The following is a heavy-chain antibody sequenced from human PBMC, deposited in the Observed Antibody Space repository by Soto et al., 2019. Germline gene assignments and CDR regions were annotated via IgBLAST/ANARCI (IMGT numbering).Heavy chain of an antibody. Sequence: PSETLSLTCTVSGGSISSYYWSWIRQPPGKGLEWIGYIYYSGSTNYNPSLKSRVTISVDTSKNQFSLKLSSVTAADTAVYYCARTYYDSSGYYYLFDYWGQGTLVTVSS. J-gene: IGHJ4*02. CDR2: IYYSGST. CDR3: ARTYYDSSGYYYLFDY. CDR1: GGSISSYY. V-gene: IGHV4-59*01. D-gene: IGHD3-22*01.